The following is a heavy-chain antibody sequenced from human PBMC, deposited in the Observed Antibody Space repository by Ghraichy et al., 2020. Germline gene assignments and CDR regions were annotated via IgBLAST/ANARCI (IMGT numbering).Heavy chain of an antibody. CDR2: ISSSSSYI. D-gene: IGHD3-22*01. V-gene: IGHV3-21*01. J-gene: IGHJ4*02. Sequence: GESLNISCAASGFTFSSYSMNWVRQAPGKGLEWVSSISSSSSYIYYADSVKGRFTISRDNAKNSLYLQMNSLRAEDTAVYYCARDPRGRSYYDSSGPYDYWGQGTLVTVSS. CDR1: GFTFSSYS. CDR3: ARDPRGRSYYDSSGPYDY.